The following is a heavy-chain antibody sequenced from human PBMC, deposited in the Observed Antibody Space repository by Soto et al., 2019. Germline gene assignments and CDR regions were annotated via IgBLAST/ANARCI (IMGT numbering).Heavy chain of an antibody. Sequence: VGSLRLSCLASGFTFSDYAMTWVRHVPGRGLEWVASLDGAGGSTYYADSVRGRFTISRDNSQNTLFLQMKRLTVDDTAIYYCAAPRDEYGSGVSWFTYGMDIWGQGTTVTVSS. CDR3: AAPRDEYGSGVSWFTYGMDI. CDR1: GFTFSDYA. D-gene: IGHD3-10*01. CDR2: LDGAGGST. J-gene: IGHJ6*02. V-gene: IGHV3-23*01.